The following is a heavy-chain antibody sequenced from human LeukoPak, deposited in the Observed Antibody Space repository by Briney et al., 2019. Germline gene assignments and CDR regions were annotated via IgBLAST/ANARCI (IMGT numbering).Heavy chain of an antibody. CDR3: ARGRIQLWTNYYYYYGMDV. CDR1: GGTFSSYA. D-gene: IGHD5-18*01. J-gene: IGHJ6*02. CDR2: IIPILGIT. Sequence: SVKVSCKASGGTFSSYAISWVRQAPGQGLEWMGRIIPILGITNYAQKFQGRVTITADKSTSTAYMELSSLRSEDTAVYYCARGRIQLWTNYYYYYGMDVWGQGTTVTVSS. V-gene: IGHV1-69*04.